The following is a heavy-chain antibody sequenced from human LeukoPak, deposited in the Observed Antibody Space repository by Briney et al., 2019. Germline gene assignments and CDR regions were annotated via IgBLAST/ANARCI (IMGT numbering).Heavy chain of an antibody. J-gene: IGHJ4*02. Sequence: ASVKVSCKASGYTFTGYYMHWVRQAPGQGLEWKGWINPNSSGTNYAQKFQGRVTMTRDTSISTAYMGLSRLRSDDTAVYYCAREEVGDTAMVLLDYWGQGTLVTVSS. CDR1: GYTFTGYY. CDR3: AREEVGDTAMVLLDY. V-gene: IGHV1-2*02. D-gene: IGHD5-18*01. CDR2: INPNSSGT.